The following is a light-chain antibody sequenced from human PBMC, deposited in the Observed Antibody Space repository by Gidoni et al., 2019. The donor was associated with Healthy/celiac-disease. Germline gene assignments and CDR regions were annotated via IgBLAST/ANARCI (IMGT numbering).Light chain of an antibody. CDR1: QYISNY. Sequence: DIQMTQSPSSLSASVGDRVTITCQASQYISNYLNWYQQKPGKAPKLLIYDASNLETGVPSRFSGSGSGTDFTFTISSLQPADIATYYCQQYYNLPLTFGGGTKVEIK. J-gene: IGKJ4*01. CDR2: DAS. V-gene: IGKV1-33*01. CDR3: QQYYNLPLT.